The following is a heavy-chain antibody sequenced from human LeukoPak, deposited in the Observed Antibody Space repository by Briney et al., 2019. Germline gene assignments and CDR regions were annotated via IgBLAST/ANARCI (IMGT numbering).Heavy chain of an antibody. CDR1: RGTFSSYA. V-gene: IGHV1-69*13. CDR2: IIPIFGTA. CDR3: AIPSYCSGGSCYPPDWFDP. Sequence: SVKVSCKASRGTFSSYAISWVRQAPGQGLEWMGVIIPIFGTANYAQKFQGRVTITADESTSTAYMELSSLRSEDTAVYYCAIPSYCSGGSCYPPDWFDPWGQGTLVTVSS. D-gene: IGHD2-15*01. J-gene: IGHJ5*02.